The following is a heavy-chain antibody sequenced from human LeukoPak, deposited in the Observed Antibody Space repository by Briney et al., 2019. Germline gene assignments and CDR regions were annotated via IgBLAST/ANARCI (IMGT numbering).Heavy chain of an antibody. Sequence: GGSLRLSCAASGFTLSTYGFHRVRQAPGKGLKWVAVIWSDGNNKYYADSVKGRFTISRDNSKNTLYLQMNSLRAEDTAVYYCARSIGYGYGMDVWGQGTTVTVSS. J-gene: IGHJ6*02. CDR3: ARSIGYGYGMDV. V-gene: IGHV3-33*01. CDR1: GFTLSTYG. CDR2: IWSDGNNK. D-gene: IGHD6-13*01.